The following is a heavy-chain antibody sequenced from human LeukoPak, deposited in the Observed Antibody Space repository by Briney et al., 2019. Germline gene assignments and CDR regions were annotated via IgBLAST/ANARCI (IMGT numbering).Heavy chain of an antibody. CDR2: IYTSGST. Sequence: SETLSLTCTVSGGSLSSYYWSWIRQPAGKGLEWIGRIYTSGSTNYNPSLKSRVTMSVDTSKNQFSLKLSSVTAADTAVYYCARDMGYYYDSSGYYFPFTATDAFDIWGQGTMVTVSS. CDR1: GGSLSSYY. D-gene: IGHD3-22*01. V-gene: IGHV4-4*07. J-gene: IGHJ3*02. CDR3: ARDMGYYYDSSGYYFPFTATDAFDI.